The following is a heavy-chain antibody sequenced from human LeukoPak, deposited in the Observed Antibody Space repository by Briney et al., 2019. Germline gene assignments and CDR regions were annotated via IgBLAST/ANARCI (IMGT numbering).Heavy chain of an antibody. D-gene: IGHD3-3*01. CDR2: INPNSGGT. CDR3: ARDMSPWSGYYS. V-gene: IGHV1-2*02. CDR1: GYIFTSYY. J-gene: IGHJ4*02. Sequence: RASVKVSCKASGYIFTSYYIHWVRQAPGQGLEWMGWINPNSGGTNYAQKFQGRVTMTRDTSISTAYMELSRLRSDDTAVYYCARDMSPWSGYYSWGQGTLVTVSS.